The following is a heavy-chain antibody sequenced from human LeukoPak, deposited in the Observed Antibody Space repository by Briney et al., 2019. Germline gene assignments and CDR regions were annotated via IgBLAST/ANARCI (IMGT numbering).Heavy chain of an antibody. J-gene: IGHJ4*02. CDR2: INHSGST. CDR3: ASLPVVAATPGGDY. Sequence: PSETLSLTCAVYGGSFSGYYWSWIRQPPGKGLEWIGEINHSGSTNYNPSLKSRVTISVDTSKNQFSLKLSSVTAADTAVYYCASLPVVAATPGGDYWGQGTLVTVSS. V-gene: IGHV4-34*01. D-gene: IGHD2-15*01. CDR1: GGSFSGYY.